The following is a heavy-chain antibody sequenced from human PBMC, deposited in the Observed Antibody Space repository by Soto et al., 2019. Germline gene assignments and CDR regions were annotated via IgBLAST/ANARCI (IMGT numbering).Heavy chain of an antibody. V-gene: IGHV4-30-2*01. CDR1: GGSISSGGYS. CDR3: ARQATGYYYGWFDP. Sequence: SETLSLTCAVSGGSISSGGYSWSWIRQPPGKGLEWIGYIYHSGSTYYNPSLKSRGTISVDTSTNQFSLKLTSVTAADPAVYFCARQATGYYYGWFDPWGQGTLVTVSS. CDR2: IYHSGST. D-gene: IGHD3-22*01. J-gene: IGHJ5*02.